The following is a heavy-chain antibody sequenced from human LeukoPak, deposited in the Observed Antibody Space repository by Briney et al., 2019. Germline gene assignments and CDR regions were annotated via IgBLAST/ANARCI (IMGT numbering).Heavy chain of an antibody. CDR3: ARDRVRYDYYDSSGYDAFDI. CDR2: INPNSGGT. D-gene: IGHD3-22*01. V-gene: IGHV1-2*02. Sequence: GASVKVSCKGSGYTFTGYYMHWVRQAPGQGLEWMGWINPNSGGTNYAQKFQGRVTMTRDTSISTAYMELSRLRSDDTAVYYCARDRVRYDYYDSSGYDAFDIWGQGTMVTVSS. CDR1: GYTFTGYY. J-gene: IGHJ3*02.